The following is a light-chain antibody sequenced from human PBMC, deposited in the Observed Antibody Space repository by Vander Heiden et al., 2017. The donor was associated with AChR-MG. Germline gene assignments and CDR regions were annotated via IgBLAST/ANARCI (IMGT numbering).Light chain of an antibody. CDR2: DVT. CDR1: RSDVGACNF. Sequence: QSALPQPASVSGSPGPSIALPCTGWRSDVGACNFSSWYQQHPDKAPKLLIYDVTDRPSGVSNRFSGSKIGNTASLTISGLQAEDEANYYCSSYTSSSTLVIFGGGTKVTVL. CDR3: SSYTSSSTLVI. J-gene: IGLJ2*01. V-gene: IGLV2-14*03.